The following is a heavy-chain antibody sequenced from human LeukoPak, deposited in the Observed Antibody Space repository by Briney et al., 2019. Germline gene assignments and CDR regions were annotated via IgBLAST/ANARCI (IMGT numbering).Heavy chain of an antibody. J-gene: IGHJ4*02. CDR2: IYYSGST. V-gene: IGHV4-39*01. CDR1: GGSISSSSYY. Sequence: SETLSLTCTVSGGSISSSSYYWGWIRQPPGKGLEWIGSIYYSGSTYYNPSLKSRVTISVDTSKNQFSLKLSSVTAADTAVYYCARRSEDCSGQAHHFDYWGQGTLVTVSS. D-gene: IGHD2-15*01. CDR3: ARRSEDCSGQAHHFDY.